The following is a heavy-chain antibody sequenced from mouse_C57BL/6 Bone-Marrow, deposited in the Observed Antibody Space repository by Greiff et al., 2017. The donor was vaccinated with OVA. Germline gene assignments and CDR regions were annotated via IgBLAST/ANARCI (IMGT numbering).Heavy chain of an antibody. CDR2: IWGGGST. D-gene: IGHD2-4*01. J-gene: IGHJ4*01. CDR3: AKQYDYDEAAMDY. V-gene: IGHV2-9*01. CDR1: GFSLTSYG. Sequence: QVQLQQSGPGLVAPSQSLSITCTVSGFSLTSYGVDWVRQPPGKGLEWLGVIWGGGSTNYNSALMSKVSISKDNSTSQVFLKMNSLQTDDTAMYYCAKQYDYDEAAMDYWGQGTSVTVSS.